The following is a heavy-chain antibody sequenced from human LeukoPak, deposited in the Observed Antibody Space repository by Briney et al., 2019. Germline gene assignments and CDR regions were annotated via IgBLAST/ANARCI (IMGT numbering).Heavy chain of an antibody. D-gene: IGHD6-19*01. CDR2: ISSSSSYI. CDR1: GFTFSSYS. CDR3: ARALAVAAPDY. J-gene: IGHJ4*02. Sequence: GGSLRLSCAASGFTFSSYSMNWVRQAPGKGLEWVSSISSSSSYIYYADSVRGRFTISRDNAKNSLYLQMNSLRAEDTAVYYCARALAVAAPDYWGQGTLVTVSS. V-gene: IGHV3-21*01.